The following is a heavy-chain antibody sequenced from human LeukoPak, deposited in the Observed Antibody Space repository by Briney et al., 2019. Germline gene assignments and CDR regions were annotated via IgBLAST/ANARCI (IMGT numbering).Heavy chain of an antibody. CDR2: ISGGTT. J-gene: IGHJ4*02. V-gene: IGHV3-23*01. CDR1: GFTISTYG. CDR3: AKSVYHSGNY. Sequence: PGGSLRLSCAASGFTISTYGMSWVRQAPGKGLEGVSSISGGTTCYADSVKGRFTISRDNSKNTVSLQMNSLRAEDTAVYYCAKSVYHSGNYWGQGTLVTVSS. D-gene: IGHD3-10*01.